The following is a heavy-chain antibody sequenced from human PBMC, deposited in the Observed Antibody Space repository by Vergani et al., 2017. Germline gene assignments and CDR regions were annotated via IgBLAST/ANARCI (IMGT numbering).Heavy chain of an antibody. Sequence: EVQPVESGGGLVKPGGSLRLSCTTSGFTFSSAWMSWVRQAPGKGLEWVARIRPKTDGETTDYASPLKGRFTTSRDDTKNTLYLQMNSLKTEDTAVYYCTAPAKWELRYSFDYWGQGTLVTVSS. D-gene: IGHD3-9*01. V-gene: IGHV3-15*01. CDR3: TAPAKWELRYSFDY. J-gene: IGHJ4*02. CDR1: GFTFSSAW. CDR2: IRPKTDGETT.